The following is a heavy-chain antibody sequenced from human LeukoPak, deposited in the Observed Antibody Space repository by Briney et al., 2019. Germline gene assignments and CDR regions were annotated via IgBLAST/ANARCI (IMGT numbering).Heavy chain of an antibody. CDR3: ARRDGDFTGGAFDI. CDR1: GFTVSSNY. J-gene: IGHJ3*02. Sequence: GGSLRLSCAASGFTVSSNYMSWVRQAPGKGLEWVSVIYSGGSTYYADSVKGRFTISRDNSKNTLYLQMNSLRAEDTAVYYCARRDGDFTGGAFDIWGQGTMVTVSS. D-gene: IGHD4-17*01. V-gene: IGHV3-66*01. CDR2: IYSGGST.